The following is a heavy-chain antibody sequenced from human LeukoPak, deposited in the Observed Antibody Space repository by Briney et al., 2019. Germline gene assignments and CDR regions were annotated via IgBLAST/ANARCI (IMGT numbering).Heavy chain of an antibody. CDR3: AKDLAAAGTEALDY. V-gene: IGHV3-9*03. J-gene: IGHJ4*02. Sequence: GRSLRLSCAASGFTFDDYAMHWVRQAPGKGLEWVSGISWNSGSIDYADSVKGRFTISRDNAKNSLYLQMNSLRAEDMALYYCAKDLAAAGTEALDYWGQGTLVTVSS. D-gene: IGHD6-13*01. CDR1: GFTFDDYA. CDR2: ISWNSGSI.